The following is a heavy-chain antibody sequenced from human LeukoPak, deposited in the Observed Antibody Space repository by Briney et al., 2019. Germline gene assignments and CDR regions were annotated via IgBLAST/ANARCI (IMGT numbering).Heavy chain of an antibody. CDR2: INPSGGRT. Sequence: ASVKVSCKASGGTFSSYAISWVRQAPGQGLEWMGIINPSGGRTSYAQKFQGRVTMTRDMSTSTVYMELISLTSEDTAVYYCARDSSPHFDYWGQGTLVTVSS. D-gene: IGHD6-6*01. CDR3: ARDSSPHFDY. CDR1: GGTFSSYA. J-gene: IGHJ4*02. V-gene: IGHV1-46*01.